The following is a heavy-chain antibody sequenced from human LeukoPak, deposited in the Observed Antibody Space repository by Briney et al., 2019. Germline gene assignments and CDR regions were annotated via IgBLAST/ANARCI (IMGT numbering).Heavy chain of an antibody. CDR2: ITKSGTDM. CDR3: GRGDWGIDY. Sequence: PGGSLRLSCGASGFIFSDHYMSWFRQAPGRGLEWISYITKSGTDMEYADSVKGRFTISRDNAKNSLFLQMNSLRAEDTAVYFCGRGDWGIDYWGQGTLVTVSS. J-gene: IGHJ4*02. CDR1: GFIFSDHY. V-gene: IGHV3-11*04. D-gene: IGHD7-27*01.